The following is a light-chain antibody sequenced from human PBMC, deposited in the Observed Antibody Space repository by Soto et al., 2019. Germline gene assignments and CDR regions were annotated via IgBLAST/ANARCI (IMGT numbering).Light chain of an antibody. CDR2: GAS. Sequence: EIVLTQSPGTLSLSPGERATLSCRASQSVSSSYLAWYQQKPGQAPRLLIYGASSRATGIPHRFSGSGSGPDFTLTISSLEPEDFAVYYCQQYGSSPQTFGQGTRLEIK. CDR3: QQYGSSPQT. J-gene: IGKJ5*01. V-gene: IGKV3-20*01. CDR1: QSVSSSY.